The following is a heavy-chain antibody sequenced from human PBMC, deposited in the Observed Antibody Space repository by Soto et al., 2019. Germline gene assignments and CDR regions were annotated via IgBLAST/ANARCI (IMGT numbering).Heavy chain of an antibody. D-gene: IGHD2-21*01. Sequence: EVQLLESGGGLVQPGGSLRVSCAASGFTFRNFVMSWVRQAPGKGLEWVSAIRGSGGETFYADSVKGRFTICRDNSRNTLYLQMNSLRDEDTALYFCAQDRGWGVVSPSHDYWGRGTLVTVSS. V-gene: IGHV3-23*01. CDR1: GFTFRNFV. CDR2: IRGSGGET. CDR3: AQDRGWGVVSPSHDY. J-gene: IGHJ4*02.